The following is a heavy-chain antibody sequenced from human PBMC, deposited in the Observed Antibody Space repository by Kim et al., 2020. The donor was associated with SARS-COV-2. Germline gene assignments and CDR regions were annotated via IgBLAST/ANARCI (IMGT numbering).Heavy chain of an antibody. D-gene: IGHD3-3*01. CDR1: GFTFSSYA. CDR3: VKDRARYYDFWSGYSMSRRLLYGMDV. Sequence: GGSLRLSCSASGFTFSSYAMHWVRQAPGKGLEYVSAISSNGGSTYYADSVKGRFTISRDNSKNTLYLQMSSLRAEDTAVYYCVKDRARYYDFWSGYSMSRRLLYGMDVWGQGTTVTVSS. CDR2: ISSNGGST. J-gene: IGHJ6*02. V-gene: IGHV3-64D*06.